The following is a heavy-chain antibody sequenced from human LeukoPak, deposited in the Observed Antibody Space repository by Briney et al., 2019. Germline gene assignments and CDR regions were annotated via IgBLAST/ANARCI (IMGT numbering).Heavy chain of an antibody. CDR1: GGSISSSNW. CDR3: ARAPEDYGVSKSFDY. CDR2: IYHSGST. J-gene: IGHJ4*02. V-gene: IGHV4-4*02. D-gene: IGHD4-17*01. Sequence: SGTLSLTCAVSGGSISSSNWWSWVRQPPGKGLEWIGEIYHSGSTNYNPSPKSRVTISVDKSKNQFSLKLSSVTAADTAVYYCARAPEDYGVSKSFDYWGQGTLVTVSS.